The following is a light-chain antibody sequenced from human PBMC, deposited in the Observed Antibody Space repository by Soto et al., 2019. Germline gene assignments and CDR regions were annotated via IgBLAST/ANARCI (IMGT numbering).Light chain of an antibody. Sequence: QSVLTQPRSVSGSPGQSVTISCTGTSSDVGAYDYVSWYQHHPGKAPKVTMYDVSNRPSGVPDRFSGSKSGNTASLTISGLRPEDEADDCGSSFVGPYTCVLGTGTKVNVL. CDR1: SSDVGAYDY. V-gene: IGLV2-11*01. CDR3: SSFVGPYTCV. J-gene: IGLJ1*01. CDR2: DVS.